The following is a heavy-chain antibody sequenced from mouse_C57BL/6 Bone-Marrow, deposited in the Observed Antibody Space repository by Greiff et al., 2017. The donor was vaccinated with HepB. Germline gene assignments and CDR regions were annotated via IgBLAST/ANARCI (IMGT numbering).Heavy chain of an antibody. CDR2: IHPNSGST. J-gene: IGHJ2*01. CDR3: ARWAGLPFDY. D-gene: IGHD2-4*01. CDR1: GYTFTSYW. V-gene: IGHV1-64*01. Sequence: QVHVKQSGAELVKPGASVKLSCKASGYTFTSYWMHWVKQRPGQDLEWIGMIHPNSGSTNYNEKFKSKATLTVDKSSSTAYMQLSSLTSEDSAVYYCARWAGLPFDYWGQGTTLTVSS.